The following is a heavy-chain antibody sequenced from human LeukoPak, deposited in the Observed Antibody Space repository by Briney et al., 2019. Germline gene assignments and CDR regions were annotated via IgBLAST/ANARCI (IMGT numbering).Heavy chain of an antibody. V-gene: IGHV3-23*01. J-gene: IGHJ4*02. CDR1: GFIFSNYA. CDR2: ISGRSDNT. D-gene: IGHD3-9*01. CDR3: AKWGGYDVLTGYYVSDF. Sequence: GASLRLSCAASGFIFSNYAMYWVRQAPGKGLEWVSAISGRSDNTYYADSVKGRFTLSRDSSKNTLYLQMNSLRADDTAVYYCAKWGGYDVLTGYYVSDFRGQGTLVTVSS.